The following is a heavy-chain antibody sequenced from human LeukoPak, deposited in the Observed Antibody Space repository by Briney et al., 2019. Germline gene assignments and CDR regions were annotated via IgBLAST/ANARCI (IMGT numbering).Heavy chain of an antibody. Sequence: GGSLRLSCAASGFTFSSYWMHWVRQAPGKGLVWVSRINSDGSSTSYADSVKGRFTISRDNAKNTLYLQMSSLRAEDTAVFYCAKGAGWPPYFFDFWGQGTLVTVSS. J-gene: IGHJ4*02. CDR2: INSDGSST. CDR1: GFTFSSYW. CDR3: AKGAGWPPYFFDF. V-gene: IGHV3-74*01. D-gene: IGHD6-19*01.